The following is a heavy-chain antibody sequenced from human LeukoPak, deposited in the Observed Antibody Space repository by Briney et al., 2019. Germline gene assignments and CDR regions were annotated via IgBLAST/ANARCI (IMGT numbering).Heavy chain of an antibody. CDR3: ARDRGSSWFDP. CDR2: ISSTGSRI. D-gene: IGHD6-6*01. V-gene: IGHV3-48*02. J-gene: IGHJ5*02. Sequence: PGGSLRLSCAASRFSFSLYNMNWVRQAPGKGLEWVSYISSTGSRIYYADSVKGRFTISRDNAKNLLYLQMSSLRDEDTAVYYCARDRGSSWFDPWGQGTLVTVSS. CDR1: RFSFSLYN.